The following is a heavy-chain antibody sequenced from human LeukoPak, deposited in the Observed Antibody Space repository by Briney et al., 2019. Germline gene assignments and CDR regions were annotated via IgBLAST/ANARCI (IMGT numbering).Heavy chain of an antibody. V-gene: IGHV3-7*01. CDR3: ARKNGLDY. J-gene: IGHJ4*02. CDR1: GFTFSSYW. CDR2: IKQDGSEK. Sequence: PGGSLRLSCAVSGFTFSSYWMSWVRQAPGKGLEWVANIKQDGSEKYYVDSVKGRFTISRDNAKNSLYLQMNSLRAEDTAVYYCARKNGLDYWGQGTLVTVSS.